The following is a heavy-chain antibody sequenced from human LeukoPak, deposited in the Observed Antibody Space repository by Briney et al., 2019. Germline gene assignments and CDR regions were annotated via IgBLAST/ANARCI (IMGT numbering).Heavy chain of an antibody. J-gene: IGHJ4*02. CDR1: GGSIRRGDYY. D-gene: IGHD3-9*01. CDR3: ARVMVGSDYDILTDYYIPLHFDS. Sequence: SQSLSLTRTVSGGSIRRGDYYWGWVRQPPGKGLEWFGFIYFSGSTYYNPSLKCRFTITVEPSTNQFCSKLSSVTPPPRAVDYCARVMVGSDYDILTDYYIPLHFDSWGQGTLVTVSS. CDR2: IYFSGST. V-gene: IGHV4-30-4*01.